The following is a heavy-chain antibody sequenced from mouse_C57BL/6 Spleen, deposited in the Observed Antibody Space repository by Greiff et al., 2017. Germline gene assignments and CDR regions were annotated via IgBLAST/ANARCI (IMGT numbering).Heavy chain of an antibody. CDR2: IDPNSGGT. V-gene: IGHV1-72*01. Sequence: LQQPGAELVKPGASVKLSCKASGYTFTSYWMHWVKQRPVRGLEWIGRIDPNSGGTKYNEKFKSKATLTVDKPSSTAYMQLSSLTSEDSAVYYWARPHTYGSSYYYAMDYWGQGTSVTVAS. CDR1: GYTFTSYW. CDR3: ARPHTYGSSYYYAMDY. D-gene: IGHD1-1*01. J-gene: IGHJ4*01.